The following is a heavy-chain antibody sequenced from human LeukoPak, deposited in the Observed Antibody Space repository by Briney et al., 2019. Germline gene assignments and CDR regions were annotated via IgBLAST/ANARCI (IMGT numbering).Heavy chain of an antibody. CDR2: ISSSSSYI. J-gene: IGHJ4*02. D-gene: IGHD3-10*01. CDR1: GFSFSSYS. V-gene: IGHV3-21*01. Sequence: PGGSLRLSCAASGFSFSSYSMNWVRQAPGKGLEWVSSISSSSSYIHYADSVKGRFTISRDNAKNSLYLQMNSLRAEDTAVYYCASSEIMVRGVIIQPPIGYWGQGTLVTVSS. CDR3: ASSEIMVRGVIIQPPIGY.